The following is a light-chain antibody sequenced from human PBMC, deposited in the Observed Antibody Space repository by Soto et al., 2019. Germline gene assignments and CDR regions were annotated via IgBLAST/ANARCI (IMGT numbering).Light chain of an antibody. Sequence: QSVLTQSPSASGPPGQSVTISCTGTSSDIGGYNSVSWYQQHPGKAPKVMIYDVTKRPSGVPDRFSGPKSGNTASLTVSALQAEDEADYYCSSYTDRKNLVFGTGTKVTVL. CDR3: SSYTDRKNLV. CDR2: DVT. J-gene: IGLJ1*01. V-gene: IGLV2-8*01. CDR1: SSDIGGYNS.